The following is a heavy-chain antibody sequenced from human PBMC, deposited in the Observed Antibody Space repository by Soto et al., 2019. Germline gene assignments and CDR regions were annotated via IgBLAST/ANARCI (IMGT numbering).Heavy chain of an antibody. CDR3: ARDGGSGMDV. CDR1: AYTFTNYS. J-gene: IGHJ6*02. CDR2: SNAGNGYT. V-gene: IGHV1-3*02. D-gene: IGHD3-16*01. Sequence: ASVKVSCKTSAYTFTNYSSIWVRQAPGHRLEWMGWSNAGNGYTQYSQKFQGRVTITRDTSASTAYMELSSLRSEDMAVYYCARDGGSGMDVWGQGTTVTVSS.